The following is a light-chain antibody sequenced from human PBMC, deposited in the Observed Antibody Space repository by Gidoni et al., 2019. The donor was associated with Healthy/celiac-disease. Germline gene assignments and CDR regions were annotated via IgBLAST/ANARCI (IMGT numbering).Light chain of an antibody. CDR2: DAS. CDR1: QSVSTY. V-gene: IGKV3-11*01. CDR3: QHRYNWLRFT. J-gene: IGKJ3*01. Sequence: EIVLTQSPATLSLSPGERATLSCRASQSVSTYLAWYQQKPGQAHMLLNYDASNRATGIPARFSGRGSGTVFTLTISSLEPEDFAGYYCQHRYNWLRFTFGPGNKVDIK.